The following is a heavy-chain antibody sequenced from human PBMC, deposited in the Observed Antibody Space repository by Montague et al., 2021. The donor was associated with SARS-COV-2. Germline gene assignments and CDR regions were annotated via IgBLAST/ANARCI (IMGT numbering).Heavy chain of an antibody. CDR3: ARGHLSVSMIVVVFTSASYYFDY. CDR1: GGSFGDDY. J-gene: IGHJ4*02. V-gene: IGHV4-34*01. D-gene: IGHD3-22*01. CDR2: ISHSGST. Sequence: SETLSLTCAVYGGSFGDDYWSWLRQPPGKGLEWIGNISHSGSTNYNPSLKSRVTISVDTSKNQFSLKLTSVTAADTGLYFCARGHLSVSMIVVVFTSASYYFDYWGQGTQVTVSS.